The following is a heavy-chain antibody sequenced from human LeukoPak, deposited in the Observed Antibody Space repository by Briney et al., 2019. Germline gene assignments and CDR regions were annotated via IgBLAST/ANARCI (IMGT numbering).Heavy chain of an antibody. Sequence: SGGSLRLSCAASGFTFSSYAMHWVRQAPGKGLEWVAVISYDGSNKYYANSVKGRFTISRDNSKYTLYLQMNSLRAEDTAVYYCARDRGSGVFDYWGQGTLVTVSS. D-gene: IGHD3-10*01. CDR1: GFTFSSYA. J-gene: IGHJ4*02. CDR3: ARDRGSGVFDY. CDR2: ISYDGSNK. V-gene: IGHV3-30-3*01.